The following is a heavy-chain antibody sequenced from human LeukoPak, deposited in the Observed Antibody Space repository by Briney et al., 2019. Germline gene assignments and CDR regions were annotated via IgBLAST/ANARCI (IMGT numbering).Heavy chain of an antibody. D-gene: IGHD3-22*01. J-gene: IGHJ4*02. Sequence: GGSLRLSCAVSGITLSNYGMSWVRLAPGKGLEWVAGISGSGGRTNYADSVKGRFTIPRDNAKNTLYLQMNSLRAEDTAVYFCAKRGVVIRVILVGFHREAYYFDSWCQGALVTVSS. CDR1: GITLSNYG. CDR2: ISGSGGRT. V-gene: IGHV3-23*01. CDR3: AKRGVVIRVILVGFHREAYYFDS.